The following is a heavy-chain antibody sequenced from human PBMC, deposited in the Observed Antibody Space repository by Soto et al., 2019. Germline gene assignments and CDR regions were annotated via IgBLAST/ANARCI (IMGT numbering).Heavy chain of an antibody. V-gene: IGHV4-39*01. D-gene: IGHD6-19*01. CDR3: ARRNVLLYSSGWYSWFDP. CDR1: GGSISSSSYY. J-gene: IGHJ5*02. CDR2: IYYSGST. Sequence: SETLSLTCTVSGGSISSSSYYWGWIRQPPGKGLEWIGSIYYSGSTYYNPSLKSRVTISVDTSKNQFSLKLSSVTAADTAVYYCARRNVLLYSSGWYSWFDPWGQGTLVTVSS.